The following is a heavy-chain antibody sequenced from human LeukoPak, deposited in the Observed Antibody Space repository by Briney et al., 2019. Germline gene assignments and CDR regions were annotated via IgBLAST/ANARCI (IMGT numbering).Heavy chain of an antibody. Sequence: PGGSLRLSCAASGFTVSSNYMSWVRQAPGKGLEWVSVIYSGGSTSYADSVKGGFTISRDNSKNTLYLQMNSLRAEDTAVYYCARDCSGGSCYDWSQGTLVTVSS. D-gene: IGHD2-15*01. CDR3: ARDCSGGSCYD. CDR2: IYSGGST. V-gene: IGHV3-66*01. CDR1: GFTVSSNY. J-gene: IGHJ4*02.